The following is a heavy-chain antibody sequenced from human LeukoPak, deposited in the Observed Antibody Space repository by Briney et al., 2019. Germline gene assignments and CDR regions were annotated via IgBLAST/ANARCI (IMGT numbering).Heavy chain of an antibody. CDR1: GFIFGDYW. CDR3: ARYGYGYGTPFDY. CDR2: IHKDGSEK. D-gene: IGHD5-18*01. V-gene: IGHV3-7*04. J-gene: IGHJ4*02. Sequence: GGSLRLSCAASGFIFGDYWMIWVRQAPGKGLEWVANIHKDGSEKYYVDSVKGRFSITRDNAKNSLFLQMNSLRAEDSAVYYCARYGYGYGTPFDYWGQGTLVTVSS.